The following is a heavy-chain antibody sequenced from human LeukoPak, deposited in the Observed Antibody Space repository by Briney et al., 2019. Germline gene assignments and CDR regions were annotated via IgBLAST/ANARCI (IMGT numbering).Heavy chain of an antibody. CDR1: GGTFSSYA. CDR2: IIPIFGTA. D-gene: IGHD3-22*01. V-gene: IGHV1-69*13. J-gene: IGHJ3*02. CDR3: ARDAPRYYYDSSGYSPDAFDI. Sequence: ASVKVSCKASGGTFSSYAISWVRQAPGQGLEWMGGIIPIFGTANYAQKFQGRVTITADESTSTAYMELSSLRSEDTAVYYCARDAPRYYYDSSGYSPDAFDIWGQGTMVTVSS.